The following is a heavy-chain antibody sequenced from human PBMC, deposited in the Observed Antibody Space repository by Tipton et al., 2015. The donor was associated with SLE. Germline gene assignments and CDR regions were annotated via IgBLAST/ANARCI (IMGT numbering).Heavy chain of an antibody. CDR3: AREAKAGRYFQH. CDR1: GYSFTNHY. Sequence: QSGAEVKKPGASVKVSCKASGYSFTNHYMHWVRQAPGQGLEWMGLINPDGGSTGYAQNFQGRVTMTRDTSTSTFYMDLSSLRSDDTAVYYCAREAKAGRYFQHWGQGTLVTVSS. CDR2: INPDGGST. V-gene: IGHV1-46*01. J-gene: IGHJ1*01. D-gene: IGHD1-26*01.